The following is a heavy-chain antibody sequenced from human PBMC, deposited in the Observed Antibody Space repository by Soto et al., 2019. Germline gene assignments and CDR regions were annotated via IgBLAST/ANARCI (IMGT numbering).Heavy chain of an antibody. J-gene: IGHJ4*02. CDR3: AREYCGGDCYFDY. V-gene: IGHV3-33*01. D-gene: IGHD2-21*01. Sequence: GSLRLSCAASGFSFSSYGLHWVRQAPGKGLEWVAVIWYDGSNKYYVDSVKGRFTISRDNSKNTMYLQMNSLRAVDTAVYYCAREYCGGDCYFDYWGQGTLVTVSS. CDR2: IWYDGSNK. CDR1: GFSFSSYG.